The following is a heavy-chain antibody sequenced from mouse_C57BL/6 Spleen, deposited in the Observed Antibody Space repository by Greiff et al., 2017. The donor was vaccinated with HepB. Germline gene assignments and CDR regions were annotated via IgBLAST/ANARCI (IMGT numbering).Heavy chain of an antibody. D-gene: IGHD1-1*01. CDR2: IDPSDSYT. Sequence: QVQLQQPGAELVMPGASVKLSCKASGYTFTSYWMHWVKQRPGQGLEWIVEIDPSDSYTNYNQKFKGKSTLTVDKSSSTAYMQLSSLTSEDSAVYYCARFGYGSSLYYFDYWGQGTTLTVSS. CDR3: ARFGYGSSLYYFDY. J-gene: IGHJ2*01. CDR1: GYTFTSYW. V-gene: IGHV1-69*01.